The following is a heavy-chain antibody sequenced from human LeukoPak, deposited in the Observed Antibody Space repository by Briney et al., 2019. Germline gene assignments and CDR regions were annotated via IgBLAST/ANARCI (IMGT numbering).Heavy chain of an antibody. V-gene: IGHV3-15*01. D-gene: IGHD5-24*01. CDR1: GFTFSSAW. CDR2: IKSRTDGGTT. Sequence: GSLRLSCPGSGFTFSSAWMTWVRQIPGKGLEWVGHIKSRTDGGTTDYAAPVKGRFTISRDDSKNTVYLQMNSLKTEDSAVYFCATEFYSNGYNFWGQGTLVIVSS. CDR3: ATEFYSNGYNF. J-gene: IGHJ4*02.